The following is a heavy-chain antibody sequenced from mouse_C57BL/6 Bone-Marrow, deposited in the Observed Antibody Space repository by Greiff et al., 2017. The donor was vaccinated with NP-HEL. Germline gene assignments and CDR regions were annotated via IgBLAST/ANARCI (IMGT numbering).Heavy chain of an antibody. J-gene: IGHJ2*01. D-gene: IGHD1-1*01. CDR2: IYPRSGNT. CDR1: GYTFTSYG. CDR3: ARLVYYYGSRFFDY. Sequence: QVQLQQSGAELARPGASVKLSCKASGYTFTSYGISWVKQRTGQGLEWIGEIYPRSGNTYYNEKFKGKATLTADKSSSTAYMELRSLTSEDSAVYVCARLVYYYGSRFFDYWGQGTTLTVSA. V-gene: IGHV1-81*01.